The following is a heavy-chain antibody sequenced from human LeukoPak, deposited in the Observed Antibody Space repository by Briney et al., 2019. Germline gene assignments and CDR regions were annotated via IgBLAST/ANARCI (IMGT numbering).Heavy chain of an antibody. CDR2: ISGSGGGT. CDR1: GFAFSSYA. CDR3: AKHSITMIVVVSSAFDY. D-gene: IGHD3-22*01. V-gene: IGHV3-23*01. J-gene: IGHJ4*02. Sequence: GGSLRLSCAASGFAFSSYAMSWVRQAPGKGLEWVSAISGSGGGTYHADSVNGRFTISRHNSKNTLYLQMTSLRAEDTAVYYCAKHSITMIVVVSSAFDYWGQGTLVTVSS.